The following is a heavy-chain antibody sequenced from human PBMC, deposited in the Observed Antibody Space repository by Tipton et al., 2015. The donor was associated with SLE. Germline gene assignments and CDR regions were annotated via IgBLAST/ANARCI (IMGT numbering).Heavy chain of an antibody. V-gene: IGHV1-8*01. J-gene: IGHJ6*03. CDR1: GYTFTTYD. Sequence: QVQLVQSGAEVKKPGASVKVSCKASGYTFTTYDINWVRQATGQGLEWMGWMNPNSGNTGYAQKLQSRVTMTRNTSMSTAYMELNSLRSEDTAVYYCARDSFWSGYYYYYYMDVWGKGTTVTVSS. D-gene: IGHD3-3*01. CDR2: MNPNSGNT. CDR3: ARDSFWSGYYYYYYMDV.